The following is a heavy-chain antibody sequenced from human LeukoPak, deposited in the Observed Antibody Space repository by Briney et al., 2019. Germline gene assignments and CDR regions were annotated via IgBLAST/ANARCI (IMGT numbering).Heavy chain of an antibody. J-gene: IGHJ4*02. CDR3: ARLWSYYDNSGFFEDY. CDR2: INPVGGVT. D-gene: IGHD3-22*01. CDR1: GYIFTNYY. V-gene: IGHV1-46*01. Sequence: ASVKVSCEASGYIFTNYYLYWVRQAPGQGLEWMEVINPVGGVTTYAQRFQGRVTMTRDTSTSTFDMELSSLKSEDTAVYYCARLWSYYDNSGFFEDYWGQGTLVAVSS.